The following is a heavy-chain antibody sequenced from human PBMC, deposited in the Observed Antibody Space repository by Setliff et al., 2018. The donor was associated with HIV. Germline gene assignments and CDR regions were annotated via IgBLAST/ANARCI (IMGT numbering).Heavy chain of an antibody. V-gene: IGHV3-7*03. Sequence: PGGSLRLSCAASGFTFSSYWMSWVRQAPGKGLEWVANIKQDGSEKYYVDSVKGRFTISRDDAKNSLYLQMNSLRVEDTALYYCAKGSPGQIYEVAQDYWGQGTLVTVSS. J-gene: IGHJ4*02. CDR3: AKGSPGQIYEVAQDY. CDR1: GFTFSSYW. D-gene: IGHD5-12*01. CDR2: IKQDGSEK.